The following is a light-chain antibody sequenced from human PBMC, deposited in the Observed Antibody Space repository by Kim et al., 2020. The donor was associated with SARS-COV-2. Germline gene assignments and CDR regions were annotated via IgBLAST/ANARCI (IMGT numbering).Light chain of an antibody. V-gene: IGLV1-44*01. J-gene: IGLJ3*02. CDR3: VAWDDSLNGPV. CDR2: SNN. CDR1: ITNIGSRP. Sequence: GQSVTIPCSGGITNIGSRPVNWYQQFPGMAPTLLIYSNNQRSSGVPDRFSASTSGTSASLAISGLHSEDEADYYCVAWDDSLNGPVFGGGTQLTVL.